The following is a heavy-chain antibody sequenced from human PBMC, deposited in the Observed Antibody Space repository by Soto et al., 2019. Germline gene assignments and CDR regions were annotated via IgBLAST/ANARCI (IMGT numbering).Heavy chain of an antibody. J-gene: IGHJ3*02. D-gene: IGHD3-10*01. CDR2: IYYSGST. CDR1: DDSIRRSRYD. CDR3: ARQFYYGSGKDAFDI. Sequence: SETLSLSFSVFDDSIRRSRYDWGWIRQPPGKGLEWIGSIYYSGSTYYNPSLKSRVTIFVDTSKNHFSLKLSSATAADTAVYYCARQFYYGSGKDAFDIWGQGTAVT. V-gene: IGHV4-39*01.